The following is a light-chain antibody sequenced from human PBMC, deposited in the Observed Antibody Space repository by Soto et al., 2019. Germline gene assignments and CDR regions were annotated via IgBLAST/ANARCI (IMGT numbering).Light chain of an antibody. CDR3: QQYYSPPLT. V-gene: IGKV4-1*01. CDR1: QSVLYSSVNENY. Sequence: DIVMTQSPDSLAVSLGERATINCKSSQSVLYSSVNENYLAWYQQKPGQPPKLLIYWASTRESGVPDRFSGSGSGTDFTLTISSLQAEDVAVYYCQQYYSPPLTFGEGTKVSIK. J-gene: IGKJ4*01. CDR2: WAS.